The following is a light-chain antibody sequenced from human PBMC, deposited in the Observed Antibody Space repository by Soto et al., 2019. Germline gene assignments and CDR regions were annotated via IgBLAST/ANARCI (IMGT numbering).Light chain of an antibody. CDR3: HQYGSSARK. V-gene: IGKV3-20*01. CDR1: QSVSSSY. CDR2: GAS. Sequence: EIVLTQSPGTLSLSPGERATLSCRASQSVSSSYLAWYQQKPGQAPRLLIYGASSRATGIPDRFSGSGSGTDFTLTISRLEAEDFAVYYCHQYGSSARKFGTGTKVEIK. J-gene: IGKJ1*01.